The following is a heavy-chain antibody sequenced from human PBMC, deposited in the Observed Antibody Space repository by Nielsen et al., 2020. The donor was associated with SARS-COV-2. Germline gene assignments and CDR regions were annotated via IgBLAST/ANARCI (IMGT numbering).Heavy chain of an antibody. D-gene: IGHD5-18*01. V-gene: IGHV3-9*01. J-gene: IGHJ4*02. CDR2: ISWNSGSI. CDR3: AKDGWIQLWLRPSLALDYFDY. CDR1: GFTFDDYA. Sequence: SLKISCAASGFTFDDYAMHWVRQAPGKGLEWVSGISWNSGSIGYADSVKGRFTISRDNAKNSLYLQMNSLRAEDTALYYCAKDGWIQLWLRPSLALDYFDYWGQGTLVTVSS.